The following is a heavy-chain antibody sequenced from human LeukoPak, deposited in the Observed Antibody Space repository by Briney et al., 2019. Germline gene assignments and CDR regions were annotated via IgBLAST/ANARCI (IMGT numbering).Heavy chain of an antibody. J-gene: IGHJ5*02. CDR1: GGSFSGYY. Sequence: SETLSLTCAVYGGSFSGYYWSWIRQPPGKGLEWIGQINHSGSTNYNPSLKSRVTISVDTSKNQFSLKLSSVTAADTAVYYCARVVPATKWSNWFDPWGQATLVTVSS. V-gene: IGHV4-34*01. D-gene: IGHD2-2*01. CDR2: INHSGST. CDR3: ARVVPATKWSNWFDP.